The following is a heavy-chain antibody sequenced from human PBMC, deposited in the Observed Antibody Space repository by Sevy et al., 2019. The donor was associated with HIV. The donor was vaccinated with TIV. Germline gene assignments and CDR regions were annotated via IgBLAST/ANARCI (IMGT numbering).Heavy chain of an antibody. CDR3: ARYVEMATVFDY. J-gene: IGHJ4*02. V-gene: IGHV4-39*01. D-gene: IGHD4-4*01. CDR2: NYYSGST. Sequence: SETLSLTCTVSGGSINSRTHYWGWIRQPPGKGLEWIGSNYYSGSTYYNPSLKSQVTISVDTSKNQFSLKLSSVTAADTAVYYCARYVEMATVFDYWGQGTLVTVSS. CDR1: GGSINSRTHY.